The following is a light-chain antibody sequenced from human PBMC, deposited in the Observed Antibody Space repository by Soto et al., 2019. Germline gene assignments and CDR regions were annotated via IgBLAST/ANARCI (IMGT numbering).Light chain of an antibody. J-gene: IGKJ1*01. CDR1: QSVSSN. CDR2: GAS. V-gene: IGKV3-15*01. Sequence: EVVMTQSPDTLSVSPGERATLSCRASQSVSSNLAWYQQKLGQAPRLLIYGASTRATDIPPRFSGSGSGTEFTLTISSLQSEDFATYYCQHYNSYSEAFGQGTKVDIK. CDR3: QHYNSYSEA.